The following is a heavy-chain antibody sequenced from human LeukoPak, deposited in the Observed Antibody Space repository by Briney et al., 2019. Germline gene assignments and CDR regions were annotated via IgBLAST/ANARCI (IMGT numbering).Heavy chain of an antibody. D-gene: IGHD5-24*01. Sequence: GGSLRLSCAASGFTFSDYYMSWIRQAPGKGLEWVSYISSSGNTIYYADSVKGRFTISRDNAKNSLYLQMNSLRAEDTAVFYCATQRDGYSHDAFDIWGQGTMVTVSS. CDR3: ATQRDGYSHDAFDI. CDR2: ISSSGNTI. CDR1: GFTFSDYY. J-gene: IGHJ3*02. V-gene: IGHV3-11*04.